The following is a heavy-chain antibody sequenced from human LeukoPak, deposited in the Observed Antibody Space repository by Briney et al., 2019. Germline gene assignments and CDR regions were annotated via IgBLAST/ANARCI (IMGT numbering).Heavy chain of an antibody. CDR2: ISGSGGST. J-gene: IGHJ4*02. CDR1: GFTFSSYA. V-gene: IGHV3-23*01. Sequence: GGSLRLSCAASGFTFSSYAMSWVRQAPGKGLEWVSAISGSGGSTYYADSVKGRFTISRDNSKNTLYLQMNSLRAEDTAVYYCAKGKGYGYVWGSYYFDYWGQGTLVAVSS. D-gene: IGHD3-16*01. CDR3: AKGKGYGYVWGSYYFDY.